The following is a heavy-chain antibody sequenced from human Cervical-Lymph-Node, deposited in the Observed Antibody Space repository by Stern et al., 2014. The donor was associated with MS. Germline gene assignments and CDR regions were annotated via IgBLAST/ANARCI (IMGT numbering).Heavy chain of an antibody. CDR2: MNPNNANP. CDR3: VRGGFSYGYGLDA. D-gene: IGHD5-18*01. Sequence: QLVQSGAQVRKPGASVKVSCQASGYTFISYDIFWVRQATGQGLEWMGLMNPNNANPGYAQKFTGRVTMSRNISNSRDYMELSSLRSDDTAVYYCVRGGFSYGYGLDAWGQGTAVIVSS. V-gene: IGHV1-8*01. J-gene: IGHJ6*02. CDR1: GYTFISYD.